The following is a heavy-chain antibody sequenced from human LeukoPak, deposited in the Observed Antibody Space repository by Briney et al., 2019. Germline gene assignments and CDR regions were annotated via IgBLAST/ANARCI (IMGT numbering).Heavy chain of an antibody. CDR2: ISGSGGST. D-gene: IGHD5-12*01. J-gene: IGHJ4*02. CDR1: GFTFSSYA. CDR3: AKDLARSHIGRNY. V-gene: IGHV3-23*01. Sequence: PGGSLRLSCAASGFTFSSYAMSWVRQAPGKGLEWVSAISGSGGSTYYADSVKGRFTISRDNSKNTLYLQMDSLRAEDTAVYYCAKDLARSHIGRNYWGQGTLVTVSS.